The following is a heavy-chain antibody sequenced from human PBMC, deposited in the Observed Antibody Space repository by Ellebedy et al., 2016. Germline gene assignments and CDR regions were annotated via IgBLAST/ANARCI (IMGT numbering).Heavy chain of an antibody. V-gene: IGHV2-5*01. CDR3: VHRTTVTSFDF. J-gene: IGHJ4*02. D-gene: IGHD4-17*01. CDR1: GFSLDTGAVV. Sequence: SGPTLVKPRQTLTLTCTFSGFSLDTGAVVVGWVRQPPGQALEWLTFIYGNDDQRYSPSLRTRLTIPKDTSKNQVVLTLINMDPVDTATYYCVHRTTVTSFDFWGQGTLVTVSS. CDR2: IYGNDDQ.